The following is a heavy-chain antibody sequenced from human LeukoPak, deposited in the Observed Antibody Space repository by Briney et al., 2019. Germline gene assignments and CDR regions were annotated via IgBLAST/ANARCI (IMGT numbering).Heavy chain of an antibody. V-gene: IGHV4-39*01. CDR2: LYYSGST. D-gene: IGHD2-2*01. CDR3: ARHDCTTTSCLYFYGMDV. J-gene: IGHJ6*02. Sequence: SETLSLTCTVSGGSISSSSHYWGWIRQPPGKGPEWIGSLYYSGSTYYNPSLKSRVTISVDTSKNQFSLKLSSVTATDTAVYYCARHDCTTTSCLYFYGMDVWGQGTRSPSP. CDR1: GGSISSSSHY.